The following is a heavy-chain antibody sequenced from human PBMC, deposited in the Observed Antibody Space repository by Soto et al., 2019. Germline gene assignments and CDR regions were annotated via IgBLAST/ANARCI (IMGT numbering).Heavy chain of an antibody. Sequence: GGSLRLSXVASGFTFSSHAMTWVRQAPGKGLEWVSAISGGDGSPSYADSVKGRFTISRDNSKNTLYLHMNSLRADDTAAYYCAKWHTYNYDSLAFSGFDCWGQGTQVTVSS. D-gene: IGHD3-16*01. CDR1: GFTFSSHA. CDR2: ISGGDGSP. CDR3: AKWHTYNYDSLAFSGFDC. V-gene: IGHV3-23*01. J-gene: IGHJ4*02.